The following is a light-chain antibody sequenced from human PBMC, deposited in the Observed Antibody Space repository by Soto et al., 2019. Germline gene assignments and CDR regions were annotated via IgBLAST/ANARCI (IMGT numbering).Light chain of an antibody. CDR1: QSVGGY. J-gene: IGKJ2*01. CDR2: GAV. V-gene: IGKV3-15*01. Sequence: EIVMTQSPVTLSVSPGERATLSCRASQSVGGYLAWYQQIPGQAPRLLIYGAVTRATGVAARFSGGGSGTEFTLTVDSLQSEDLAIYYCQQYYAWPRTFGQGTKLEI. CDR3: QQYYAWPRT.